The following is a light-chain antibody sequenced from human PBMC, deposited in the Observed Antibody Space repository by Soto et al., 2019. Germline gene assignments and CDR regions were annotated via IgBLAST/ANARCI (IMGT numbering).Light chain of an antibody. CDR3: KDYDSRLSGSI. CDR1: SSNIGAGYD. CDR2: GNS. V-gene: IGLV1-40*01. Sequence: QSVLTQPPSVSGAPGQRVTISCTGSSSNIGAGYDVHTYHHLPGTAPKLLIYGNSNRPSGVPERFAGAKSGTSASLAITGLQAEGSASESCKDYDSRLSGSIVGAGT. J-gene: IGLJ2*01.